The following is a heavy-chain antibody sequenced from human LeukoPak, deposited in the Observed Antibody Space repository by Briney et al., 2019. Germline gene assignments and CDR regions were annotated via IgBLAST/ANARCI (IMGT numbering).Heavy chain of an antibody. V-gene: IGHV1-18*01. D-gene: IGHD3-10*01. CDR1: GYTFTSYG. Sequence: ASVKVSCRSSGYTFTSYGISWVRQAPGQGLEWMGWISAYNGNTNYAQKLQGRVTMTTDTSTSTAYMELRSLRSDDTAVYYRARRMYGSGTHIGKQPFDNNWFDPWGQGTLVTVSS. J-gene: IGHJ5*02. CDR3: ARRMYGSGTHIGKQPFDNNWFDP. CDR2: ISAYNGNT.